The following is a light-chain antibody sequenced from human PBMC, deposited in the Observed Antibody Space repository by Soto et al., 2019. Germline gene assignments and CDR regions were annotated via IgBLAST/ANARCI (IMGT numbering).Light chain of an antibody. CDR1: QGISSL. V-gene: IGKV3-20*01. Sequence: EIVLTQSPATLSVSPGERATLSCRASQGISSLLAWYQQKPGQAPRLLIYGASSRATGIPDRFTGSGSGTDLTLTISSLEPEDFAVYYCEQYGSSPPSITFGQGTRLEIK. J-gene: IGKJ5*01. CDR3: EQYGSSPPSIT. CDR2: GAS.